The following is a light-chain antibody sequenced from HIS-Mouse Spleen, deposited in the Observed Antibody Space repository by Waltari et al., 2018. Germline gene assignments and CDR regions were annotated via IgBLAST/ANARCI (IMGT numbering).Light chain of an antibody. Sequence: QSALTQPASVSGSPGQSITISCTGTSSDVGSYNLVCWYQQHPGKAPKLRIYEGSKRRSGVSTRFSGSKSRHTASLTISGLQAEDEADYYCCSYAGSSTVVVFGGGTKLTVL. CDR3: CSYAGSSTVVV. CDR1: SSDVGSYNL. J-gene: IGLJ2*01. V-gene: IGLV2-23*03. CDR2: EGS.